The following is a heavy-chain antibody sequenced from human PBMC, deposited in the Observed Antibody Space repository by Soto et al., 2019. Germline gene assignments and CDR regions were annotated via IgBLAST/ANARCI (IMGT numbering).Heavy chain of an antibody. CDR1: GYTFTSYH. V-gene: IGHV1-18*01. Sequence: QVQLLQSGAEVKKPGASVKVSCKTSGYTFTSYHISWVRQAPGQGREWMGWISAYNTNTNYAQKFQGRVTMTTDTLTSTADMELRSLRSDDTAVYYCVRDTPPTDDWGQGTLVTVSS. CDR2: ISAYNTNT. J-gene: IGHJ4*02. CDR3: VRDTPPTDD.